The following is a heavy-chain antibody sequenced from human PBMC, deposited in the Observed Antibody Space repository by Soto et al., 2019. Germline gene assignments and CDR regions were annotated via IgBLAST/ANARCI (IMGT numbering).Heavy chain of an antibody. D-gene: IGHD2-8*01. CDR2: ISDSGAGT. CDR1: GFTFNNYA. CDR3: PRDLPACCDYGICYADQ. J-gene: IGHJ4*02. V-gene: IGHV3-23*01. Sequence: EVRLLESGGTLVQPGGSLRLSCVASGFTFNNYAMSWVRQAPGKGLEWVSGISDSGAGTYYADSVKGRFTISRDYSMNPVYLQINSLRAEDTAIYYCPRDLPACCDYGICYADQWGQGNRVNVSS.